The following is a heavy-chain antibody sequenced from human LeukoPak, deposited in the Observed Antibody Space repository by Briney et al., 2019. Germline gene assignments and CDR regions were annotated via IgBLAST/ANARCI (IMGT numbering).Heavy chain of an antibody. J-gene: IGHJ6*02. Sequence: SETLSLTCAVYGGSFSGYYWSWIRQLPGKGLEWIGEINHSGSTNYNPSLKSRVTISVDTSKNQFSLKLSSVTAADTAVYYCARDGLGDGMDVWGQGTTVTVSS. D-gene: IGHD3-10*01. CDR3: ARDGLGDGMDV. CDR2: INHSGST. CDR1: GGSFSGYY. V-gene: IGHV4-34*01.